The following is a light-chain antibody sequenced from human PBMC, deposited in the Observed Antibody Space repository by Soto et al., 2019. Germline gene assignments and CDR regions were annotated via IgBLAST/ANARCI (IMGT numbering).Light chain of an antibody. J-gene: IGKJ1*01. V-gene: IGKV1-5*01. CDR3: QQYNSYSWT. Sequence: DIQMAQSPSTLSGSVGDRVTITCRASQTISSWLAWYQQKPGKAPKLLIYGVSSLESGVPSRFSGSGSGTEFTLTISSLQPDDFATYYCQQYNSYSWTFGQGTKVDIK. CDR2: GVS. CDR1: QTISSW.